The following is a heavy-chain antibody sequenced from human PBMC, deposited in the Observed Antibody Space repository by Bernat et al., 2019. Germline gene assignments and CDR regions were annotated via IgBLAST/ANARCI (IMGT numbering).Heavy chain of an antibody. Sequence: EVQLVESGGGLVQPGGSLRLSCAASGFTFSSYWMHWVRQAPGKGLVWLSRINSDGSVTAYADSVKGRFTISRDNAKNTLYLQMNSLRAEDTAVYYCAKDGQLTPCFYYYMDVWGRGTTVTVSS. D-gene: IGHD3-10*01. CDR2: INSDGSVT. CDR1: GFTFSSYW. CDR3: AKDGQLTPCFYYYMDV. V-gene: IGHV3-74*01. J-gene: IGHJ6*03.